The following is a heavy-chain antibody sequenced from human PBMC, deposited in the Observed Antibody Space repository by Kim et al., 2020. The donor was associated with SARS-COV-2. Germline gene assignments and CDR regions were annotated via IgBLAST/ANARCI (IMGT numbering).Heavy chain of an antibody. CDR2: INHSGST. D-gene: IGHD4-17*01. J-gene: IGHJ4*02. CDR1: GGSFSGYY. V-gene: IGHV4-34*01. Sequence: SETLSLTCAVYGGSFSGYYWSWIRQPPGKGLEWIGEINHSGSTNYNPSLKSRVTISVDTSKNQFSLKLSSVTAADTAVYYCARGYGANPPGYWGQGTLVTVSS. CDR3: ARGYGANPPGY.